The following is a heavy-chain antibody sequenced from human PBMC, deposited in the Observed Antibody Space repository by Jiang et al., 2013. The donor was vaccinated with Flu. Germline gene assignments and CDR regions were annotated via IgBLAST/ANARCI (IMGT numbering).Heavy chain of an antibody. CDR2: IYHSGST. CDR1: GVSFNSSSYS. CDR3: AASMVRGVIMLDDAFDV. V-gene: IGHV4-30-2*01. J-gene: IGHJ3*01. D-gene: IGHD3-10*01. Sequence: YGSGLVKPSQTLSLTCAVSGVSFNSSSYSWSWIRQTPGKGLEWIGYIYHSGSTYYRPSLRGRVTMSLDRSQNQVSLKLTSVTAADTAVYFCAASMVRGVIMLDDAFDVWGQGTMVTVSS.